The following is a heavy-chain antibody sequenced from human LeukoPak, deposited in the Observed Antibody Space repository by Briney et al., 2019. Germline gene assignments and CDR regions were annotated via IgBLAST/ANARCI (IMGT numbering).Heavy chain of an antibody. CDR3: ANPRDRGYYFYFDY. J-gene: IGHJ4*02. D-gene: IGHD3-22*01. CDR2: FSGSGGST. CDR1: GFTFRRYD. Sequence: GGSLRLSCEASGFTFRRYDMRWVRQAPGKALEWVYGFSGSGGSTYYADSVKVRFTITRDNSRNTLYLQMNSLRAEDTAVYYCANPRDRGYYFYFDYWGQGTLVTVSS. V-gene: IGHV3-23*01.